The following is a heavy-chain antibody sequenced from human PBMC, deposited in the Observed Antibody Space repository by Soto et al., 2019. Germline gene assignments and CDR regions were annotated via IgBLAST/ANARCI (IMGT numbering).Heavy chain of an antibody. CDR3: ARSWAVAGSYDY. V-gene: IGHV3-66*01. Sequence: GGSLRLSCAASGFTVSSNYMNWVRQAPGKGLEWVSIIYSGDSTYYADSVKGRFTISRDNSKNTLYLQMNSLRAEDTAVYYCARSWAVAGSYDYWGQGALVTVSS. CDR2: IYSGDST. CDR1: GFTVSSNY. D-gene: IGHD6-19*01. J-gene: IGHJ4*02.